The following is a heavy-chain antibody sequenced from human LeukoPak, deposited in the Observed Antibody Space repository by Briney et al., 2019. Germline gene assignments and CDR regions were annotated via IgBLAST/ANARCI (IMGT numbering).Heavy chain of an antibody. D-gene: IGHD6-13*01. V-gene: IGHV4-30-2*01. CDR2: IYHSGST. CDR3: ARDRSSNFDY. Sequence: PSETLSLTCTVSGGSISSGGYYWSWIQQPPGKGLEWIGYIYHSGSTYYNPSLKSRVTISVDRSKNQFSLKLSSVTAADTAVYYCARDRSSNFDYWGQGTLVTVSS. J-gene: IGHJ4*02. CDR1: GGSISSGGYY.